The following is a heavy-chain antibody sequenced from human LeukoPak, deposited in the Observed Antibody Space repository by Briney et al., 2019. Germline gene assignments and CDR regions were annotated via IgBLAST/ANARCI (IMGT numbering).Heavy chain of an antibody. CDR2: IKSKTDGGTT. CDR3: TTDSGSYALDAFDI. Sequence: GGSLRLSCAASGFTFSNAWMSWVRQAPGKGLEWVGRIKSKTDGGTTDYAAPVKGRFTISRDDSKNTLYLQMNSLKTEDPAVYYCTTDSGSYALDAFDIWGQGTMVTVSS. V-gene: IGHV3-15*01. J-gene: IGHJ3*02. D-gene: IGHD1-26*01. CDR1: GFTFSNAW.